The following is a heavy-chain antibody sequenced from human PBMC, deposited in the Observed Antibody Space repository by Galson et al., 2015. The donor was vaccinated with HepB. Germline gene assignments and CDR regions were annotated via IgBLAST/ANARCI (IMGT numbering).Heavy chain of an antibody. J-gene: IGHJ6*02. Sequence: SLRLSCAASGFTFSNAWMSWVRQAPGKGLEWVGRIKSKTDGGTTDYAAPVKGRFTISRDDSKNTLYLQMNSLKTEDTAVYYCTTDPGFTMVRGVISIIYYYYGMDVWGQGTTVTVSS. CDR3: TTDPGFTMVRGVISIIYYYYGMDV. CDR2: IKSKTDGGTT. V-gene: IGHV3-15*01. CDR1: GFTFSNAW. D-gene: IGHD3-10*01.